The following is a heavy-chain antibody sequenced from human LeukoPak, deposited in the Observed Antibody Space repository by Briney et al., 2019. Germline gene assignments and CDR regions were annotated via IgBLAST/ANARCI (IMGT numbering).Heavy chain of an antibody. Sequence: GESLKISCKGSGYSFTSYWIGWVRQMPGKGLEWMGIIYPGDSDTRYSPSFQGQVTISADKSISTAYLQWSSLKASDTAMYYCARGDDGYNPTYYYMDVWGKGTTVTVSS. D-gene: IGHD5-24*01. V-gene: IGHV5-51*01. CDR1: GYSFTSYW. CDR2: IYPGDSDT. J-gene: IGHJ6*03. CDR3: ARGDDGYNPTYYYMDV.